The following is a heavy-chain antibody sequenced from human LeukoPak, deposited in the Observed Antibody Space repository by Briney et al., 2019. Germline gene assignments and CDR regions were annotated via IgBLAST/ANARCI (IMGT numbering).Heavy chain of an antibody. V-gene: IGHV4-34*01. CDR3: ARCHYYVWGSYRPSPWQAFDI. CDR1: GGSFSGYY. Sequence: PLETLSLTCAVYGGSFSGYYWSWIRQPPGKGLEWIGEINHSGSTNYNPSLKSRVTISVDTSKNQFSLKLSSVTAADTAVYYCARCHYYVWGSYRPSPWQAFDIWGQGTMVTVSS. CDR2: INHSGST. D-gene: IGHD3-16*02. J-gene: IGHJ3*02.